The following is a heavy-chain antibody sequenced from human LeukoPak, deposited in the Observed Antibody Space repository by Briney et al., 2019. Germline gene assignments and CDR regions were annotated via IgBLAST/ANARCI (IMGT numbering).Heavy chain of an antibody. CDR3: AKDHPSGYYFDY. CDR2: ISGSGGST. D-gene: IGHD1-14*01. J-gene: IGHJ4*02. CDR1: GFTFSAYA. Sequence: GGSLRLSCAASGFTFSAYAMSWVRQAPGKGLEWVSAISGSGGSTFNADSVKGRFTISRDNSKNTLFLQINSLRAEDTAIYYCAKDHPSGYYFDYWGQGTLVTVSS. V-gene: IGHV3-23*01.